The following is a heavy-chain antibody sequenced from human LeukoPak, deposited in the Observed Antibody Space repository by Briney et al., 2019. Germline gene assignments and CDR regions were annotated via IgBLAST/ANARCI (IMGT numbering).Heavy chain of an antibody. CDR1: GYTFTSYG. V-gene: IGHV1-18*01. CDR3: ARESRRDSTSSRSDY. CDR2: ISAYNGNT. D-gene: IGHD2-2*01. Sequence: ASVKVSCKASGYTFTSYGISWVRQAPGQGLEWMGWISAYNGNTNYAQKLQGRVTMTTDTSTSTAYMELRSLRSDDTAVYYCARESRRDSTSSRSDYWGQGTLVTVSS. J-gene: IGHJ4*02.